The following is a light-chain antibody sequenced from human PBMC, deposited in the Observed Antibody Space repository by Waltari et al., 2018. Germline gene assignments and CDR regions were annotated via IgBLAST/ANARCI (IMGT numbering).Light chain of an antibody. CDR2: YKSDSDK. J-gene: IGLJ2*01. CDR3: MIWRSGASE. Sequence: QAVLTQPSSLSASPGASASPTCTLRSGVHVANHRIYWYQQKPGSPPQYLLRYKSDSDKQQGSGVPSRFSGSKDASANAGILLISGLQSEDEADYYCMIWRSGASEFGGGTKLTVL. V-gene: IGLV5-45*03. CDR1: SGVHVANHR.